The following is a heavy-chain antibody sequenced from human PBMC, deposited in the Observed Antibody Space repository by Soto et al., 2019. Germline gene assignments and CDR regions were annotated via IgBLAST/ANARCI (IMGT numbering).Heavy chain of an antibody. CDR1: GFTFSSYA. Sequence: QVQLVESGGGVVQPGRSLRLSCAASGFTFSSYAMHWVRQAPGKGLEWVAVISYDGSNKYYADSVKGRFTISRDNSKNTLYLQMNSLRAEDTAVYYCARDQVKGYSSSWYRYYYYGMDVWGQGTTVTVSS. CDR2: ISYDGSNK. V-gene: IGHV3-30-3*01. J-gene: IGHJ6*02. CDR3: ARDQVKGYSSSWYRYYYYGMDV. D-gene: IGHD6-13*01.